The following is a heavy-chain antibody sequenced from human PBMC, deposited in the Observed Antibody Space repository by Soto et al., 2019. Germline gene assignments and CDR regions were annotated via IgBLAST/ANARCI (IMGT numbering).Heavy chain of an antibody. Sequence: QVQLVESGGGVVQRGGSLRLSCAASGFTFSSYGMHWVRQAPGKGLEWVAVIWYDGSNKYYADSVKGRYNISRDDSKNTVYLQMNSLGAEDTAVYYCTRDPLIAVAAYDAFDIWGQGTSVTVSS. CDR3: TRDPLIAVAAYDAFDI. D-gene: IGHD6-19*01. V-gene: IGHV3-33*01. CDR1: GFTFSSYG. CDR2: IWYDGSNK. J-gene: IGHJ3*02.